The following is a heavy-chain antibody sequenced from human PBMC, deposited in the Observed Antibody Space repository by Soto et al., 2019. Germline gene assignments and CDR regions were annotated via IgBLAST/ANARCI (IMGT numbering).Heavy chain of an antibody. V-gene: IGHV4-4*07. J-gene: IGHJ5*02. CDR2: IHSSGST. Sequence: QVQLQASGPGLVKPSETLSLTCTVSGASMNSYHWSWIRQPAGKGLEWIGHIHSSGSTNYNPSLKSRVTMSVDTSKNQFSLRLMSLTAADTAVYYCARMASAGTLNWFDPWGQGTLVTVSS. D-gene: IGHD6-13*01. CDR3: ARMASAGTLNWFDP. CDR1: GASMNSYH.